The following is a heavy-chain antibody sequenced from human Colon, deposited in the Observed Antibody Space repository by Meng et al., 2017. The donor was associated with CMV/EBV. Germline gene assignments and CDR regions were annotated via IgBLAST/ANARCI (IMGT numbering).Heavy chain of an antibody. CDR2: IKEDGSEK. CDR1: GFTFSSYW. J-gene: IGHJ6*02. D-gene: IGHD2-2*01. Sequence: GESLKISCAASGFTFSSYWMSWVRQAPGKGLEWLANIKEDGSEKYYADSVKGRFTISRDNAKNSLYLHMNNLRAEDTAVYYCARDYCSSPSCYDYVLDVWGQGTTVTVSS. CDR3: ARDYCSSPSCYDYVLDV. V-gene: IGHV3-7*01.